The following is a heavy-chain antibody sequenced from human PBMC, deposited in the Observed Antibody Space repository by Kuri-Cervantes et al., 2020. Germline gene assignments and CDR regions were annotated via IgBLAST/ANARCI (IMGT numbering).Heavy chain of an antibody. D-gene: IGHD1-7*01. CDR2: INHSGST. CDR3: ARGGRGTKFDY. Sequence: SETLSLTCAVYGGSFSGYYWSWIRQPPGKGLEWIGEINHSGSTNYNPSLKSRVTISVDTSKNQFSLKLSSVTAADTAVYYCARGGRGTKFDYWGQGTLVTVSS. CDR1: GGSFSGYY. J-gene: IGHJ4*02. V-gene: IGHV4-34*01.